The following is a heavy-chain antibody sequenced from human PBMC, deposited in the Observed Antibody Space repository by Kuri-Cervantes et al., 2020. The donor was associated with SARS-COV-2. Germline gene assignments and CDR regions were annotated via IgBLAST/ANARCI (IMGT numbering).Heavy chain of an antibody. CDR3: VRDSSSITIFGVVTRYGMDV. CDR2: IYYSGST. Sequence: SETLSLTCTVSGGSVSSGSYYWSWIRQPPGKGLEWIGYIYYSGSTNYNPSLKSRVTISVDTSKNQFSLKLSSVTAADTAVYYCVRDSSSITIFGVVTRYGMDVWGQGTSVTVSS. D-gene: IGHD3-3*01. J-gene: IGHJ6*02. V-gene: IGHV4-61*01. CDR1: GGSVSSGSYY.